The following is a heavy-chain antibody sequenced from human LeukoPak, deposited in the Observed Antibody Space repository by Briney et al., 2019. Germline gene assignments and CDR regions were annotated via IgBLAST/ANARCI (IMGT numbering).Heavy chain of an antibody. CDR1: GFTFDAYA. J-gene: IGHJ4*02. Sequence: GGSLRLSCAASGFTFDAYAMSWVRQAPGKGLEWVSAISGSGGSTYYADSVKGRFTISRDNSKNTLYLQMNSLRAEDTAVYYCAKAQWFSYNYYFDYWGQGTLVTVSS. D-gene: IGHD3-22*01. CDR2: ISGSGGST. V-gene: IGHV3-23*01. CDR3: AKAQWFSYNYYFDY.